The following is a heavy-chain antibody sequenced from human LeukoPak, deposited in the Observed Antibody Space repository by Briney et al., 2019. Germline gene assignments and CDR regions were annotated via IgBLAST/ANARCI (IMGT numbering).Heavy chain of an antibody. CDR1: GFPFSSYA. CDR2: ISGSGGST. Sequence: GGSLRLSCAASGFPFSSYAMSWVRQAPGKGLEWVSAISGSGGSTYYADSVKGRFTISRDNSKNTLYLQMNSLRAEDTAVYYCAKNYGDYPLFDYWGQGTLVTVSS. D-gene: IGHD4-17*01. J-gene: IGHJ4*02. V-gene: IGHV3-23*01. CDR3: AKNYGDYPLFDY.